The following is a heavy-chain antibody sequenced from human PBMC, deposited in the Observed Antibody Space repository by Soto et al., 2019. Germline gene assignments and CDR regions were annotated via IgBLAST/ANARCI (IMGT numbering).Heavy chain of an antibody. CDR1: GFTFSSYA. CDR3: ARVSALRAFDP. CDR2: ISYDGSNK. J-gene: IGHJ5*02. Sequence: QVQLVESGGGVVQPGRSLRLSCAASGFTFSSYAMHWVRQAPGKGLEWVALISYDGSNKYYGDSVKGRFTISRDNSKNTLYWQRNSLRAEDTAVYYCARVSALRAFDPWGQGTLVTVSS. D-gene: IGHD2-15*01. V-gene: IGHV3-30-3*01.